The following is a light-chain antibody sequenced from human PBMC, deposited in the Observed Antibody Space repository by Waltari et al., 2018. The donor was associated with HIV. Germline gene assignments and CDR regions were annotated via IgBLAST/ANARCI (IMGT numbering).Light chain of an antibody. CDR1: QSISSY. CDR2: AAS. Sequence: DIQMTQSPSSLSASVGDRVIITCRASQSISSYLNWYQQKPGKAPKLLIYAASSLQSGVPSRFSGSGSGTDFTLTISSLQPEDFATYYCQQSYSTFGPGTKVDIK. CDR3: QQSYST. J-gene: IGKJ3*01. V-gene: IGKV1-39*01.